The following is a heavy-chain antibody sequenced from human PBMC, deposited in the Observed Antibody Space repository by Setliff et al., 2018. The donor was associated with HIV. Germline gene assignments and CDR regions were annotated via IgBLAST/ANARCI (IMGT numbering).Heavy chain of an antibody. V-gene: IGHV3-20*04. CDR1: GFTFDDYG. CDR3: ATARPRHLVSTNPPYYFDY. J-gene: IGHJ4*02. CDR2: INWNGGST. Sequence: GGSLRLSCAVSGFTFDDYGMSWVRQAPGKGLEWVSGINWNGGSTGYADSVKGRFTISRDNAKNSLYLQMNSLRAEDTAVYYCATARPRHLVSTNPPYYFDYWGQGTLVTVSS. D-gene: IGHD2-8*02.